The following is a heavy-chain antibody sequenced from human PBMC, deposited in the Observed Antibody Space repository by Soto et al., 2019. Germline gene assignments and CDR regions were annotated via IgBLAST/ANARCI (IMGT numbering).Heavy chain of an antibody. CDR1: GFTFSSYS. CDR3: ARGTGDYYYYMDV. D-gene: IGHD2-8*02. V-gene: IGHV3-48*01. J-gene: IGHJ6*03. CDR2: ISSSSSTI. Sequence: GGSLRLSCAASGFTFSSYSMNWVRQAPGKGLEWVSYISSSSSTIYYADSVKGRFTISRDNAKNSLYLQMNSLRAEDTAVYYCARGTGDYYYYMDVWGKGTTVTVSS.